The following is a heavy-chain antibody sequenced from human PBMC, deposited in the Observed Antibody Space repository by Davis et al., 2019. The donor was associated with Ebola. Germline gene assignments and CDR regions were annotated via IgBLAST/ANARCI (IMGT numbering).Heavy chain of an antibody. CDR2: IYYSGST. Sequence: SETLSLTCTVSGGSISSYYWSWIRQPPGKGLEWIGYIYYSGSTYYNPSLKSRVTISVDTSKNQFSLKLSSVTAADTAVYYCARADYGDYVPAFDIWGQGTMVTVSS. J-gene: IGHJ3*02. D-gene: IGHD4-17*01. V-gene: IGHV4-59*12. CDR3: ARADYGDYVPAFDI. CDR1: GGSISSYY.